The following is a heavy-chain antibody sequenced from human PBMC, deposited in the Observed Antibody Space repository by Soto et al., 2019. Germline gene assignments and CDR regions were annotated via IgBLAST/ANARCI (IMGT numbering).Heavy chain of an antibody. J-gene: IGHJ4*02. CDR2: IKNKANSYTT. Sequence: EVQLVESGGGLVQPGGSLRLSCAASGFTFSAHYMDWVRQAPGKGLEWVGRIKNKANSYTTEYAASVEGRFTISREDLQNSLYLQMNSLKTEDTAVYYCARVSFVGPSGGRYFDYWGQGSQVAVSS. CDR3: ARVSFVGPSGGRYFDY. V-gene: IGHV3-72*01. CDR1: GFTFSAHY. D-gene: IGHD1-26*01.